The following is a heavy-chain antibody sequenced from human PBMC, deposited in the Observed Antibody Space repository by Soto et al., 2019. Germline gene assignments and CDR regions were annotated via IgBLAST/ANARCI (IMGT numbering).Heavy chain of an antibody. Sequence: QVQLVQSGAEVKKPGSSVKVSCKASGGTFSSYAISWVRQAPGQGLEWMGGIIPIFGTANYAQKLQARVTITADEPTSPAYMELSSLRPEDTAVYYCARGDGPPDNWFDPWGQGTRVTVSS. CDR3: ARGDGPPDNWFDP. J-gene: IGHJ5*02. CDR1: GGTFSSYA. V-gene: IGHV1-69*12. CDR2: IIPIFGTA.